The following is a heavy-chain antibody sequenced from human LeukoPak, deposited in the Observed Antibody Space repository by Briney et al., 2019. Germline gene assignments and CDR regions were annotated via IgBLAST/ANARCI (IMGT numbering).Heavy chain of an antibody. CDR3: ARRGYYYDSSGYYVRRWFDP. V-gene: IGHV4-39*01. CDR1: GGSISSSSYY. Sequence: PSETLSLTCTVSGGSISSSSYYWGWIRQPPGKGLEWIGSIYYSGSTYYNPSLKSRVTISVDTSKDQFSLKLSSVTAADTAVYYCARRGYYYDSSGYYVRRWFDPWGLGTLVTVSS. J-gene: IGHJ5*02. CDR2: IYYSGST. D-gene: IGHD3-22*01.